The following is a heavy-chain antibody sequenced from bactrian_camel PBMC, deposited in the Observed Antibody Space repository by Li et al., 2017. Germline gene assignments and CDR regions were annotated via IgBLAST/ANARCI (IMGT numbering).Heavy chain of an antibody. CDR1: GHSRGINC. J-gene: IGHJ4*01. V-gene: IGHV3S54*01. Sequence: VQLVESGGGSVQAGGSLRLSCVVSGHSRGINCVGWYRLPPGRAPAEREGIAAIRKSGGETWYHDSVKGRFTISQDHAKKTLFLQMNSLRTEDAAMYFCATLSCRRGLQTMSPLHNQWGQGPRSPSP. CDR2: IRKSGGET. D-gene: IGHD1*01. CDR3: ATLSCRRGLQTMSPLHNQ.